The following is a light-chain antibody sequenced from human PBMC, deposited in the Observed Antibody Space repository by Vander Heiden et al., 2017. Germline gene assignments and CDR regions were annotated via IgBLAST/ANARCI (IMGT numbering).Light chain of an antibody. J-gene: IGLJ1*01. V-gene: IGLV2-14*01. CDR3: SSYTSSSTLG. CDR2: EVS. Sequence: QSALPQPASVAWSPGQSITISCTGTGSDVGGYNYVSWYQQHPGKAPKLMIYEVSNRPSGVSNRFSGSKSGNTASLTISGLQAEDEADYYCSSYTSSSTLGFGTGTKVTVL. CDR1: GSDVGGYNY.